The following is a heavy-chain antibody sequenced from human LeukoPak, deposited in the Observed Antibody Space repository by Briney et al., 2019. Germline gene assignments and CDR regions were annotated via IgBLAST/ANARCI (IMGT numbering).Heavy chain of an antibody. D-gene: IGHD2-2*02. CDR3: ARYGFYCSSTSCYIFDN. J-gene: IGHJ4*02. CDR1: GFTFDDYG. Sequence: GVSLRLSCAASGFTFDDYGMSWVRQAPGKGLEWVSGINWNGGTIGYADSVKGRFTISRDNAKSSLYLQMNSLRAEDTALYYCARYGFYCSSTSCYIFDNWGQGTLVTVSS. V-gene: IGHV3-20*04. CDR2: INWNGGTI.